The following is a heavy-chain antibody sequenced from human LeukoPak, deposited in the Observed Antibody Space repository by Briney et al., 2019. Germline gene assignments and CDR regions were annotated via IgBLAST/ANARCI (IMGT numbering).Heavy chain of an antibody. V-gene: IGHV1-24*01. Sequence: ASVKVSCKVSGYTLTELSMHWVRQAPGKGLEWMGGFDPEDGETIYAQKFQGRVTMTEDTSTDTAYMELSSLRSEDTAVYYCAPRPLLGYCSSTSCCDFDYWGQGTLVTVSS. CDR1: GYTLTELS. J-gene: IGHJ4*02. CDR3: APRPLLGYCSSTSCCDFDY. D-gene: IGHD2-2*01. CDR2: FDPEDGET.